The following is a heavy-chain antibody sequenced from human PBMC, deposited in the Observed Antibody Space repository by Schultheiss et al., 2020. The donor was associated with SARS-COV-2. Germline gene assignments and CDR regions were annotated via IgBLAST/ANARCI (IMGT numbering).Heavy chain of an antibody. V-gene: IGHV3-30*03. CDR1: GFTFSSYG. D-gene: IGHD3-10*01. CDR3: ARDITMVQGGRDYYGMDV. Sequence: GGSLRLSCAASGFTFSSYGMHWVRQAPGKGLEWVAVISYDGSNKYYADSVKGRFTISRDNSKNTLYLQMNSLRAEDTAVYYCARDITMVQGGRDYYGMDVWGQGTTVTVSS. J-gene: IGHJ6*02. CDR2: ISYDGSNK.